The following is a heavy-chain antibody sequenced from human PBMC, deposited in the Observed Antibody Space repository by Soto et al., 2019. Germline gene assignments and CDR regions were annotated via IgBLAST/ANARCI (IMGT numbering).Heavy chain of an antibody. CDR1: GGSISSSSYY. CDR3: ARASTTVTTLDY. J-gene: IGHJ4*02. CDR2: IYHSGST. V-gene: IGHV4-39*07. D-gene: IGHD4-17*01. Sequence: PSETLSLTCTVSGGSISSSSYYWGWIRQPPGKGLEWIGYIYHSGSTYYNPSLKSRVTISVDRSKNQFSLKLSSVTAADTVVYYCARASTTVTTLDYWGQGTLVTVSS.